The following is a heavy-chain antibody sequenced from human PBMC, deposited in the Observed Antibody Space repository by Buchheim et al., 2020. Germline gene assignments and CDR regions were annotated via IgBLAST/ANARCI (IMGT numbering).Heavy chain of an antibody. CDR1: GFTFSSYG. J-gene: IGHJ4*02. CDR3: AKGSRGYSYAPLDY. D-gene: IGHD5-18*01. Sequence: QVQLVESGGGVVQPGRSLRLSCAASGFTFSSYGMHWVRQAPGKGLEWVAVISYDGSNKYYADSVKGRFTISRDNSKNTLYLQMNSLRAEETAVYYCAKGSRGYSYAPLDYWGQGTL. CDR2: ISYDGSNK. V-gene: IGHV3-30*18.